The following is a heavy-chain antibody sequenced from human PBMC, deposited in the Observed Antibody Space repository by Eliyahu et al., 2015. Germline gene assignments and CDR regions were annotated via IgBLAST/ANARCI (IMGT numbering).Heavy chain of an antibody. V-gene: IGHV3-21*01. CDR3: ARDVIGYCSSTSCPTPYYYYGMDV. D-gene: IGHD2-2*01. J-gene: IGHJ6*04. CDR2: ISSXSXXI. Sequence: GKGLEWXSXISSXSXXIYYADSVKGRFTIXRDHAKNSLYLQMNSLRAEDTAVYYCARDVIGYCSSTSCPTPYYYYGMDVWGKGTTVTVSS.